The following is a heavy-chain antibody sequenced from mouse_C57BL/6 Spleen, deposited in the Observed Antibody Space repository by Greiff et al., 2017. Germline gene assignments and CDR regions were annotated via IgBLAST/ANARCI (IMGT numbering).Heavy chain of an antibody. Sequence: QVQLQQSGAELVRPGASVTLSCKASGYTFTDYEMHWVKQTPVHGLEWIGAIDPETGGTAYNQKFKGKAILTADKSSSTAYMELRSLTSEGSAVYYCTPHYGNYEGYAMDYWGQGTSVTVSS. J-gene: IGHJ4*01. CDR3: TPHYGNYEGYAMDY. D-gene: IGHD2-1*01. CDR2: IDPETGGT. CDR1: GYTFTDYE. V-gene: IGHV1-15*01.